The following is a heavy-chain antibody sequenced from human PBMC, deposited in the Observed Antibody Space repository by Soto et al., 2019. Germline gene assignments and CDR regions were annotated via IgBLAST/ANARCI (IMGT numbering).Heavy chain of an antibody. Sequence: ASVKVSCKASGYTFTSYGISWVRQAPGQGLEWMGWISAYNGNTNYAQKLQGRVTMTTDTSTSTAYMELRSLRSDDTAVYYCARVRPYCSSTSCYATSPTRWFDPWGQGTLVTVSS. CDR3: ARVRPYCSSTSCYATSPTRWFDP. V-gene: IGHV1-18*01. D-gene: IGHD2-2*01. CDR2: ISAYNGNT. CDR1: GYTFTSYG. J-gene: IGHJ5*02.